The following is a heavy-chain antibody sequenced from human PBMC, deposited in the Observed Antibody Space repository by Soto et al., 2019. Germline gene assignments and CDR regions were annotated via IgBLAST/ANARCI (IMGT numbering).Heavy chain of an antibody. Sequence: QVHLLESGPGLVKPSQTLSLTCSVSGDSISTVDYFWAWIRQPPGQALEYIGYIYKSTTTYYNPSFESRVVISLDTSKSQFSLNVSSVTAADTAVYFCARGRYCLTGRCFPNWFDSWGQGTLVTVSS. CDR3: ARGRYCLTGRCFPNWFDS. V-gene: IGHV4-30-4*01. J-gene: IGHJ5*01. CDR1: GDSISTVDYF. D-gene: IGHD2-15*01. CDR2: IYKSTTT.